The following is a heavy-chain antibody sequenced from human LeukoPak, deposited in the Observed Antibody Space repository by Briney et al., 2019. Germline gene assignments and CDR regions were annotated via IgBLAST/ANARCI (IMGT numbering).Heavy chain of an antibody. D-gene: IGHD1-7*01. CDR1: GFTFGDYA. CDR2: IRSKAYGGTT. J-gene: IGHJ2*01. V-gene: IGHV3-49*03. Sequence: GGSLRLSCTASGFTFGDYAMSWFRQAPGKGLEWVGFIRSKAYGGTTEYAASVKGRFTISRDDSKSIAYLQMNSLKTEDTAVYYCTRAGITGTSPTPDWYFDLWGRGTQVTVSS. CDR3: TRAGITGTSPTPDWYFDL.